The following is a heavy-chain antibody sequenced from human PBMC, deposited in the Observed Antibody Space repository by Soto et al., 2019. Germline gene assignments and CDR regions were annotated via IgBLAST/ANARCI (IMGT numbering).Heavy chain of an antibody. D-gene: IGHD3-22*01. Sequence: EVQLVESGGGVVRPGGSLRLSCAASGFTFDDYAMSWVRQAPGKGLEWVSGINCNGGSKGYADSVKGRFTISRDNANHSLYLQMNSLRAEDTALYYCARETGRIYYDSSGLGYWGQGTLVTVCS. CDR2: INCNGGSK. CDR3: ARETGRIYYDSSGLGY. CDR1: GFTFDDYA. J-gene: IGHJ4*02. V-gene: IGHV3-20*04.